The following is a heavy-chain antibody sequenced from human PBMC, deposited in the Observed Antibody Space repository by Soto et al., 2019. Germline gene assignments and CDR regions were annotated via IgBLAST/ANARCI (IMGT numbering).Heavy chain of an antibody. CDR3: AKDGDFDLSTGTGYFYYGLDV. D-gene: IGHD3-9*01. CDR1: GFTLSSYA. J-gene: IGHJ6*02. V-gene: IGHV3-23*01. CDR2: ISGDGNTI. Sequence: GGSLRLSCAASGFTLSSYAMSWVRQAPGKGLEWVSVISGDGNTIYYADSVKGRFTISRDYSKNTLFLQMDSLRAEDTAVYFRAKDGDFDLSTGTGYFYYGLDVWGQGTTVTVSS.